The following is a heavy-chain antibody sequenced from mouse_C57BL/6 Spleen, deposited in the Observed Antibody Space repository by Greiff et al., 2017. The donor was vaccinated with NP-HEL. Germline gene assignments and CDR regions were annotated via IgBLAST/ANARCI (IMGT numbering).Heavy chain of an antibody. CDR2: IHPNSGST. CDR3: ARDYGSSYEAWFAY. V-gene: IGHV1-64*01. CDR1: GYTFTSYW. D-gene: IGHD1-1*01. Sequence: VKLQQPGAELVKPGASVKLSCKASGYTFTSYWMHWVKQRPGQGLEWIGMIHPNSGSTNYNEKFKSKATLTVDKSSSTAYMQLSSLTSEDSAVYYCARDYGSSYEAWFAYWGQGTLVTVSA. J-gene: IGHJ3*01.